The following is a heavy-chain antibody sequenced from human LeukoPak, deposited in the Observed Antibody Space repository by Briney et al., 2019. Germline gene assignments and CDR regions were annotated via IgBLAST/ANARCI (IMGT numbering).Heavy chain of an antibody. Sequence: ASVRVSCEASGYTFTGYYMHWVRQAPGQGLEWMGRINPNSGGTNYAQKFQGRVTMTRDTSISTAYMELSRLRSDGTAVYYCARELITMVRGVTPFDYWGQGTLVTVSS. J-gene: IGHJ4*02. V-gene: IGHV1-2*06. CDR2: INPNSGGT. CDR3: ARELITMVRGVTPFDY. D-gene: IGHD3-10*01. CDR1: GYTFTGYY.